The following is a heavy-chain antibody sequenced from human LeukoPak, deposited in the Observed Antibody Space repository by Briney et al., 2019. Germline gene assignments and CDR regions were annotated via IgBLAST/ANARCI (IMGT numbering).Heavy chain of an antibody. V-gene: IGHV1-2*02. D-gene: IGHD3-16*01. J-gene: IGHJ6*02. Sequence: GASVKVSCKASGYTFTGYYMHWVRQAPGQGLEWMGWINPNSGATSYARKLQGRVTMTRDTSINTAYMELFRLRSDDTAVYYCAKDSPIMITFGSLKYYGMDVWGQGTTVTVSS. CDR2: INPNSGAT. CDR3: AKDSPIMITFGSLKYYGMDV. CDR1: GYTFTGYY.